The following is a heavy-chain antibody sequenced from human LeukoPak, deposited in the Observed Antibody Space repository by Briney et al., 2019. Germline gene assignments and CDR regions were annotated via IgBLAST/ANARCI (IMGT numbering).Heavy chain of an antibody. CDR2: IYYTGST. V-gene: IGHV4-59*01. D-gene: IGHD1-26*01. CDR3: ARQSGGGSHYYFDY. J-gene: IGHJ4*02. CDR1: GGSLSTYY. Sequence: KPSETLSLTCTVSGGSLSTYYWSWIRQPPGKGLEWMGYIYYTGSTNYNPSLKSRVTISVDTSRNQFSLRLSSVTAADTAVYYCARQSGGGSHYYFDYWGQGTLLSLSS.